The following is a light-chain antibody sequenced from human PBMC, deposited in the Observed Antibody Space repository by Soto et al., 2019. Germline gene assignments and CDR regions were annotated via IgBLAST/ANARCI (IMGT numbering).Light chain of an antibody. V-gene: IGKV3D-15*03. J-gene: IGKJ4*01. Sequence: EIVMTQSPATLSVSPGERATLSCRASQSVNIYLAWYQQQPGQAPRLLIFGASNRATASTDRFSGSWARTEFNLTISILQYEEFAVYFCQQYDDWLRLTFGGATKVEIK. CDR3: QQYDDWLRLT. CDR1: QSVNIY. CDR2: GAS.